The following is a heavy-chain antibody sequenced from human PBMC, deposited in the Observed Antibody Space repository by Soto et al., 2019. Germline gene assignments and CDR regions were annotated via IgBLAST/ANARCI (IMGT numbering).Heavy chain of an antibody. J-gene: IGHJ5*02. CDR3: ARDIAAAGTQWFDP. CDR1: GFTFSSYS. D-gene: IGHD6-13*01. V-gene: IGHV3-21*01. CDR2: ISSSSSYI. Sequence: GGSLRLSCAASGFTFSSYSMNWVRQAPGKGLEWVSSISSSSSYIYYADSVKGRFTISRDNDKNSLYLQMNSLRAEDTAVYYCARDIAAAGTQWFDPGGQGTLGTVSS.